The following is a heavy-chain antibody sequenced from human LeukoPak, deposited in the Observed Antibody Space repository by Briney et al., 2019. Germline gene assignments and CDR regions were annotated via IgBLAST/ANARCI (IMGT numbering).Heavy chain of an antibody. D-gene: IGHD3-22*01. V-gene: IGHV3-23*01. CDR2: ISGSGGST. CDR1: GFTFSSYA. J-gene: IGHJ4*02. Sequence: GGSLRLSCAASGFTFSSYAMSWVRQAPGKGLEWVSAISGSGGSTYYADSVKGRFTISRDNSKITLYLQMNSLRSEDTAVYYCAKESLYYYDSSGYYSYYFDYWGQGTLVTVSS. CDR3: AKESLYYYDSSGYYSYYFDY.